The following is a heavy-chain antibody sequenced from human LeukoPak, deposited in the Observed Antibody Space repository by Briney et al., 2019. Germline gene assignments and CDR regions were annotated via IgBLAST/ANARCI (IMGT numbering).Heavy chain of an antibody. V-gene: IGHV1-18*01. CDR1: GYTLTSFG. CDR3: ASWSEGSSQYFQH. CDR2: ISAYNGNT. D-gene: IGHD2-8*02. J-gene: IGHJ1*01. Sequence: ASEKVSCKASGYTLTSFGITWVRQAPGQGLEWMGWISAYNGNTQYAQKFQGRVTMTTDTSTSTAYMELTSLGSDDTAVYYCASWSEGSSQYFQHWGQGTLVTVSS.